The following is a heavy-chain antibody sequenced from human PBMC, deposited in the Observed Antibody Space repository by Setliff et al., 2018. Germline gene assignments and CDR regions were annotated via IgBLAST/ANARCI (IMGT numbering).Heavy chain of an antibody. CDR2: IYIGGSA. J-gene: IGHJ6*03. CDR1: GGSISSYY. CDR3: AREQWLDPPGYYYMDV. Sequence: TLSLTCTVSGGSISSYYWSWIRQPAGKGLEWIGHIYIGGSANYNSSLKSRVTMSIDTSKNQFSLKLNSVTAADMAVYYCAREQWLDPPGYYYMDVWAKGTTVTVSS. V-gene: IGHV4-4*07. D-gene: IGHD6-19*01.